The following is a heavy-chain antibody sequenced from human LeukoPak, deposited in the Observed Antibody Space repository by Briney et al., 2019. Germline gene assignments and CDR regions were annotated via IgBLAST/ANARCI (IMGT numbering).Heavy chain of an antibody. CDR1: GYTLTELS. D-gene: IGHD6-19*01. J-gene: IGHJ5*02. CDR3: ARGVAVAGTWWFDP. CDR2: FDPEDGET. V-gene: IGHV1-24*01. Sequence: ASVKVSCKVSGYTLTELSMHWVRQAPGKGLEWMGGFDPEDGETIYAQKFQGRVTMTEDTSTDTAYMELSSLRSEDTAVYYCARGVAVAGTWWFDPWGQGTLVTVSS.